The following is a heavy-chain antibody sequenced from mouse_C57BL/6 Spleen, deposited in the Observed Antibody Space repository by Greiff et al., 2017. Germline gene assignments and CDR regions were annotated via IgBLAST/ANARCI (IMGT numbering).Heavy chain of an antibody. CDR3: ARSQLRLRGDYFDY. CDR2: IYPGDGDT. J-gene: IGHJ2*01. D-gene: IGHD3-2*02. Sequence: QVQLKESGAELVKPGASVKISCKASGYAFSSYWMNWVKQRPGKGLEWIGQIYPGDGDTNYNGKFKGKATLTADKSSSTAYMQLSSLTSEDSAVYFCARSQLRLRGDYFDYWGQGTTLTVSS. V-gene: IGHV1-80*01. CDR1: GYAFSSYW.